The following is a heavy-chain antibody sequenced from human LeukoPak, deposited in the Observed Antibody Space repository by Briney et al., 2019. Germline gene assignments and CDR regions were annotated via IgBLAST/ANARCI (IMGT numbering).Heavy chain of an antibody. V-gene: IGHV1-2*02. J-gene: IGHJ3*01. Sequence: ASVKVSCKASVYSFTGYYIHWVRQAPGQGLEWMGWINPKSGGTDSAEKFWGRVTMSRDTSVRTSYLEVRRLKSDDTAVYYCTREAGANYDPGAFDVWGQGTMVTVSS. CDR3: TREAGANYDPGAFDV. D-gene: IGHD3-3*01. CDR2: INPKSGGT. CDR1: VYSFTGYY.